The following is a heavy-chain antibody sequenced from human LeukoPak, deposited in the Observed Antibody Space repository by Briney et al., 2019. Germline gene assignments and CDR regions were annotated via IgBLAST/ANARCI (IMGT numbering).Heavy chain of an antibody. CDR1: GFTFSSYS. CDR3: ARDLNPQWEKSKAPSGYYYGMDV. V-gene: IGHV3-21*01. D-gene: IGHD1-26*01. CDR2: ISSSGSCI. Sequence: GGSLRLSCAASGFTFSSYSMNWVRQAPGKGLEWVSSISSSGSCIYYADSVKGRFTISRDNAKNSLYLQRNSLRAEDTAVYYCARDLNPQWEKSKAPSGYYYGMDVWGQGTTVTVSS. J-gene: IGHJ6*02.